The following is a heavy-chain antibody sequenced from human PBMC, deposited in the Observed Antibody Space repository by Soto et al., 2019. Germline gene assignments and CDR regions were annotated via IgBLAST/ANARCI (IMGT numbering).Heavy chain of an antibody. V-gene: IGHV4-38-2*01. CDR2: SYHSGNT. CDR3: ARAVYCTTANCWDDFHYYNIDV. Sequence: SETLSLTCDVSNYSISSGYYWGWIRQSPGKGLEWIASSYHSGNTFYMPSLRGRITLSVDTSKNQFSLKLTSVTAADTAVYYCARAVYCTTANCWDDFHYYNIDVWGQGTAVTVSS. CDR1: NYSISSGYY. J-gene: IGHJ6*02. D-gene: IGHD2-2*01.